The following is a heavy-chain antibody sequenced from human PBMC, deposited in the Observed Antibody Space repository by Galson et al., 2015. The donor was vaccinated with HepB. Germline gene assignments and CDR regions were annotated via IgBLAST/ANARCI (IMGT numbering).Heavy chain of an antibody. CDR3: ARDQDSCYYYPLSY. J-gene: IGHJ4*02. V-gene: IGHV1-69*04. CDR1: GGTLSSYT. D-gene: IGHD5-12*01. Sequence: SVKVSCKASGGTLSSYTISWVRQAPGQGLEWMGRIIPILGIANYAQKFQGRVTITADKSTSTAYMELSSLRSEDTAVYYCARDQDSCYYYPLSYLGQGTLFSVSS. CDR2: IIPILGIA.